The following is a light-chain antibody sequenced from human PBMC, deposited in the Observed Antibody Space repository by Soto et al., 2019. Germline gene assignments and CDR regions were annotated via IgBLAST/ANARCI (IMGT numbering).Light chain of an antibody. Sequence: IQLTQSPSSLSASVGDRVTITCRASQGISSFLAWYQQKPGKAPKLLIYGASTLQHGVPSRFSGRGSGTDFTLTIGSLQPEDFATYYCQHLNTFPMSFGPGTKVDIK. CDR2: GAS. V-gene: IGKV1-9*01. CDR3: QHLNTFPMS. CDR1: QGISSF. J-gene: IGKJ3*01.